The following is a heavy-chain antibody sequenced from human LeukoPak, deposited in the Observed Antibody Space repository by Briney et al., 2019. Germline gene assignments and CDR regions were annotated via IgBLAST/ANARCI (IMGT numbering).Heavy chain of an antibody. J-gene: IGHJ6*02. Sequence: GSLRLSCAAPGFTFSSSWMHSVRQAPGKGPGWVSRISDDGSRTSYVDSVKGRFTISRDNSKNSLYLQMHSLRTEDTALYYCVKDRLPGGIALAGSDDGLDVWAKGPRSPSP. CDR2: ISDDGSRT. V-gene: IGHV3-74*01. D-gene: IGHD6-19*01. CDR1: GFTFSSSW. CDR3: VKDRLPGGIALAGSDDGLDV.